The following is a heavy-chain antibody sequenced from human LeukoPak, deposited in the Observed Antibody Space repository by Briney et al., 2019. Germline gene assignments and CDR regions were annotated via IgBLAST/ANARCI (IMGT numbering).Heavy chain of an antibody. CDR3: ARDFREAVAATWGAFDI. J-gene: IGHJ3*02. V-gene: IGHV4-59*01. Sequence: SETLSLTCTVSGGSISSYYWSWIRQPPGKGLEWIGYIYYSGSTNYNPSLKSRVTISVDTSKNQFSLKLSSVTVADTAVYYCARDFREAVAATWGAFDIWGQGTMVTVSS. D-gene: IGHD2-15*01. CDR1: GGSISSYY. CDR2: IYYSGST.